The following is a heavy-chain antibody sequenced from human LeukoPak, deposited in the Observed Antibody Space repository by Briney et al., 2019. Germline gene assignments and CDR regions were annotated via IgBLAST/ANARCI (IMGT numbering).Heavy chain of an antibody. CDR3: ARATFSSSWYVSDY. D-gene: IGHD6-13*01. J-gene: IGHJ4*02. V-gene: IGHV3-30-3*01. Sequence: GRSLRLSCAASGFTFGSYAMHWVRQAPGKGLEWVAVISYDGSNKYYADSVKGRFTISRDNSKNTLYLQMNSLRAEDTAVYYCARATFSSSWYVSDYWGQGTLVTVSS. CDR2: ISYDGSNK. CDR1: GFTFGSYA.